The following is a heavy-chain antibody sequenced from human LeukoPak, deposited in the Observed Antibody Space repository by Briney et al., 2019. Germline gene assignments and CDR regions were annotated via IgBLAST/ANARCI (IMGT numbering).Heavy chain of an antibody. Sequence: SETLSLTCTVSGGSINSSDYYWGWIRQPPGKGLEWIGSIYHSGSMYASLESRVTISVDTSKNQFSLKLSSVTAADTAVYYCAGVVISLDAFDIWGQGTMVTVSS. CDR2: IYHSGSM. V-gene: IGHV4-39*01. CDR1: GGSINSSDYY. D-gene: IGHD3-3*01. CDR3: AGVVISLDAFDI. J-gene: IGHJ3*02.